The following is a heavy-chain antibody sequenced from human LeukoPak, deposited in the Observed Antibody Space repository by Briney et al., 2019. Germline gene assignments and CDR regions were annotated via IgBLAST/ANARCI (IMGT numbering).Heavy chain of an antibody. CDR1: GFTVSSNY. Sequence: GGSLRLSCAASGFTVSSNYMSWVRQAPGKGLEWVSVIYSGGSTYYADSVKGRFTISRDNSKNTLYLQMNSLRAEDAAVYYCARGCGSSWPFDYWGQGTLVTVSS. D-gene: IGHD6-13*01. V-gene: IGHV3-53*01. J-gene: IGHJ4*02. CDR2: IYSGGST. CDR3: ARGCGSSWPFDY.